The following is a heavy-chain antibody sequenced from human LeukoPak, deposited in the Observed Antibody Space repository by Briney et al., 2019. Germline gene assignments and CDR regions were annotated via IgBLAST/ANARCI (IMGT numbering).Heavy chain of an antibody. CDR2: ISGGSPIS. CDR3: AKKSQAVAGNNWFDS. Sequence: GGSLRLSCAASGFSFSNYWMTWVRQAPGKGLEWVSAISGGSPISYYADSVKGRFTISRDNSKNTLFLQMNSLRAEDTAVYYCAKKSQAVAGNNWFDSWGQGTLVTVSS. V-gene: IGHV3-23*01. CDR1: GFSFSNYW. J-gene: IGHJ5*01. D-gene: IGHD6-19*01.